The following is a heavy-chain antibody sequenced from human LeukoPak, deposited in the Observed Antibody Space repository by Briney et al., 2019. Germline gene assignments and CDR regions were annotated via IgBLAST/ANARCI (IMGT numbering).Heavy chain of an antibody. CDR3: ARRGGWYSRANWFDP. J-gene: IGHJ5*02. CDR1: GFSFDGYG. D-gene: IGHD6-19*01. Sequence: PGGSLRLSCAASGFSFDGYGMSWVRQPPAKGRVWVSGINWHGGSTGYADSVKGRFTISRGNAKNSLYLQMNSLRAEDTALYYCARRGGWYSRANWFDPWGQGTLVTVSS. V-gene: IGHV3-20*04. CDR2: INWHGGST.